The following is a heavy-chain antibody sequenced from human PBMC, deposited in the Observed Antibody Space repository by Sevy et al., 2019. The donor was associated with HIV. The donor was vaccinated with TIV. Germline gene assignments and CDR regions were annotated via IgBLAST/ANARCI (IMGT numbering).Heavy chain of an antibody. CDR3: ARDGGYSIKWYPLY. V-gene: IGHV3-30*04. D-gene: IGHD6-13*01. Sequence: GGSLRLSCAASGFAFRSYAMHWLRQAPGKGPEWVAVVSYEGTEAFYATSVEGRFTISRDNSKNMLSLQINRLRPEDMAVYYCARDGGYSIKWYPLYWGHGTQVTVSS. J-gene: IGHJ4*01. CDR1: GFAFRSYA. CDR2: VSYEGTEA.